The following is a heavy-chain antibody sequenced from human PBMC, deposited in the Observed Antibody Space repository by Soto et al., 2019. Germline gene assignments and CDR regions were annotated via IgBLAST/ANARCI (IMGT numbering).Heavy chain of an antibody. CDR3: TTKLSRYTYGLYYYYGLDV. V-gene: IGHV3-15*01. D-gene: IGHD5-18*01. CDR2: IKSKTDGGTT. J-gene: IGHJ6*02. Sequence: PGGSLRLSCAASGFTFSNAWMSWVRQAPGKGLEWVGRIKSKTDGGTTDYAAPVKGRFTISRDDSKNTLYLQMNSLKTEDTAVYYCTTKLSRYTYGLYYYYGLDVWGQGTTVTVSS. CDR1: GFTFSNAW.